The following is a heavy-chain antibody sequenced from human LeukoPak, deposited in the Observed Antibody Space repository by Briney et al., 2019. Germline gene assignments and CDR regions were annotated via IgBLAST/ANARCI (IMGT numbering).Heavy chain of an antibody. V-gene: IGHV4-59*08. CDR3: ARQVSEYFDY. D-gene: IGHD3-10*01. J-gene: IGHJ4*02. CDR2: IYYSGTT. CDR1: GGSISSYY. Sequence: PSETLSLTCSVSGGSISSYYCSWIRQPPGKGLEWIGYIYYSGTTNYNPSLKSRVTISLDTSKNQFSLKLSSVTAADTAVYYCARQVSEYFDYWGQGTLVTVSS.